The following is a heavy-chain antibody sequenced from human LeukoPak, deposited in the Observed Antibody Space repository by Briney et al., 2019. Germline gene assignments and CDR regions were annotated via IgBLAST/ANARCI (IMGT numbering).Heavy chain of an antibody. J-gene: IGHJ4*02. CDR2: ISGSGGST. D-gene: IGHD6-19*01. CDR1: GFTFSSYA. V-gene: IGHV3-23*01. Sequence: GGSLRLSCAASGFTFSSYAMSWVRQAPGKGLEWVSAISGSGGSTYYADSVKGRFTTSRDNSKNTLYLQMNSLRAEDTAVYYCAKDTFEQWLVPRGLYWGQGTLVTVSS. CDR3: AKDTFEQWLVPRGLY.